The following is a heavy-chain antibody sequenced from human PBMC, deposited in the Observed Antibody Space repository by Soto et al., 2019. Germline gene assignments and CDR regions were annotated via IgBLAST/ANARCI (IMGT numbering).Heavy chain of an antibody. CDR3: ARGYSGYDYNFDY. V-gene: IGHV4-31*03. CDR1: GAVTVSGSYY. J-gene: IGHJ4*02. D-gene: IGHD6-13*01. Sequence: PSETLSLTCSVSGAVTVSGSYYWSWIRQSPGKGLECLGYIFNSGSAYYNPSLKSRVSISIDTSKDEFSLTVNSVTAADTAVYFCARGYSGYDYNFDYWGQGISVTVSS. CDR2: IFNSGSA.